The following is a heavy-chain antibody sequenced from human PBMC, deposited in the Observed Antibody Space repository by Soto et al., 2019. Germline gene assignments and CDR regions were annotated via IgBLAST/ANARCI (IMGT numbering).Heavy chain of an antibody. J-gene: IGHJ3*02. Sequence: EVQLLESGGGLVQPGGSLRLSCAASGFTFSSYAMTWVRQAPGKGLEWVSTISGSGGSAYYADSVKGRFTMSRDNSKNSLDLQTTSLRDMDTAVYYCANIAGGWYEAFGIWGQGTMVTVSS. V-gene: IGHV3-23*01. CDR3: ANIAGGWYEAFGI. CDR1: GFTFSSYA. CDR2: ISGSGGSA. D-gene: IGHD6-19*01.